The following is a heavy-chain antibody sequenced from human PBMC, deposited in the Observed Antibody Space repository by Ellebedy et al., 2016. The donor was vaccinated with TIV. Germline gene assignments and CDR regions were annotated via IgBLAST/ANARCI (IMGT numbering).Heavy chain of an antibody. CDR3: ARGSWACSGSMDV. Sequence: GGSLRLSCVGSGFTFSDNYMSWIRQAPGKGLGWVSYISSSSTYANYADSVKGRFTISSDNAKNTLYLQMNSLRAEDPAVYYCARGSWACSGSMDVWGQGTTVTVSS. D-gene: IGHD6-19*01. CDR1: GFTFSDNY. V-gene: IGHV3-11*06. CDR2: ISSSSTYA. J-gene: IGHJ6*02.